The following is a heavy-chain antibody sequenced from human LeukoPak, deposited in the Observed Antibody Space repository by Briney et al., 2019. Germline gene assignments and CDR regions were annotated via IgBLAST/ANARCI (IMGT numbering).Heavy chain of an antibody. CDR2: INPNSGGT. V-gene: IGHV1-2*02. CDR1: GYTFTGYY. Sequence: ASVKVSCKASGYTFTGYYMHWVRRAPGQGLEWMGWINPNSGGTNYAQKFQGRVTMTRDTSISTAYMELSRLRSDDTAVYYCARVAYSNYGYFDLWGRGTLVTVSS. CDR3: ARVAYSNYGYFDL. J-gene: IGHJ2*01. D-gene: IGHD4-11*01.